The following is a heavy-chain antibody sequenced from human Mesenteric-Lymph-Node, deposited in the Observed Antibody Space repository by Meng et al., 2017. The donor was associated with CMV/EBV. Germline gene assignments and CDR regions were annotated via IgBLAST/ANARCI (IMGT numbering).Heavy chain of an antibody. CDR1: GFTFDDYG. CDR3: ATQRGSGTYFVGDKDYYSYFGMDV. V-gene: IGHV3-20*04. Sequence: GESLKISCAASGFTFDDYGMSWVRQAPGKGPEWVSTVNWSGGSTYYADSVKGRFTISRDNAKNSLYLQMDSLRAEDTAVYYCATQRGSGTYFVGDKDYYSYFGMDVWGQGTTVTVSS. J-gene: IGHJ6*02. CDR2: VNWSGGST. D-gene: IGHD3-10*01.